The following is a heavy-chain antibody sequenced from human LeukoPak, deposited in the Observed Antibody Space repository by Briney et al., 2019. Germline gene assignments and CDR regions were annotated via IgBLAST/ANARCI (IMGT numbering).Heavy chain of an antibody. V-gene: IGHV3-7*01. CDR2: IKQDGSEK. CDR3: ARDLVYHYYYYMDV. J-gene: IGHJ6*03. D-gene: IGHD2-15*01. CDR1: GFTFSSYW. Sequence: GGSLRLSCAASGFTFSSYWMSWVRQAPGKGLEWVANIKQDGSEKYYVDSVKGRFTISRDNAKNSLYLQMNSLRAEDTAVYYCARDLVYHYYYYMDVCGKGTTVTVSS.